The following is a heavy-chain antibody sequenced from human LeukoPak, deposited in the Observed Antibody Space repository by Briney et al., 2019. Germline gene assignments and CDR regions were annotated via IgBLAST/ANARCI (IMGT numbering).Heavy chain of an antibody. J-gene: IGHJ2*01. D-gene: IGHD1-26*01. CDR1: GFTFTTYA. CDR3: VRDPGSGSYWYLDL. Sequence: GGSLRLSCAASGFTFTTYAMHWVRQAPGKGLEWVADISYDGINKYYADSVKGRFTISRDNFKNTLYLQMNSLRAEDTAVYYCVRDPGSGSYWYLDLWGRGTLVTVSS. V-gene: IGHV3-30-3*01. CDR2: ISYDGINK.